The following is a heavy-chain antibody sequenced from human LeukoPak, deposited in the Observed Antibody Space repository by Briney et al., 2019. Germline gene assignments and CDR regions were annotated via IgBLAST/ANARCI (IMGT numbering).Heavy chain of an antibody. CDR3: ARDVGAARGPRGWFDP. CDR1: GGSISSGGYY. CDR2: IYYSGST. V-gene: IGHV4-31*03. D-gene: IGHD6-6*01. Sequence: SQTLSLTRTVSGGSISSGGYYWSWVRQHPGKGLEWIGYIYYSGSTYYNPSLKSRVTISVDTSKNQFSLKLSSVTAADTAVYYCARDVGAARGPRGWFDPWGQGTLVTVSS. J-gene: IGHJ5*02.